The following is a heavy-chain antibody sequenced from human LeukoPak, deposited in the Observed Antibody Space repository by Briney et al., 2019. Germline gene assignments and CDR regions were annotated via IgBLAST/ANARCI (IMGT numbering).Heavy chain of an antibody. Sequence: GVLRLSCAASAFTFSSYAMNWVRQAPGKGLEWVSAISGSGGSTYYADSVKGRFTISRDNSKNTLYLQMNSLRAEDTAVYYCAKGSSNFDYWGQGTLVTVSS. V-gene: IGHV3-23*01. CDR1: AFTFSSYA. J-gene: IGHJ4*02. CDR2: ISGSGGST. D-gene: IGHD2-2*01. CDR3: AKGSSNFDY.